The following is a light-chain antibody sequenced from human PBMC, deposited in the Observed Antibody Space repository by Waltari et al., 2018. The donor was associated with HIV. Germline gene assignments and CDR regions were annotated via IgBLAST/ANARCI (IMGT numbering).Light chain of an antibody. CDR1: SGHSSYA. V-gene: IGLV4-69*01. CDR3: QTWGTGLRV. Sequence: QLVLTQSPSASASLGASVKLTCTLSSGHSSYAIAWHQQQPDKGPRYLMKLKSDGSHSKGDGLPDRFSGSSSGAQRYRTISSLQSEDEADYYCQTWGTGLRVFGGETKLTVL. J-gene: IGLJ3*02. CDR2: LKSDGSH.